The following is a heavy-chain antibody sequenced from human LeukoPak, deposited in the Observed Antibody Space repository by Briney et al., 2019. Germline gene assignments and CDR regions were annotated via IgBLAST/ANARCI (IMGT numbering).Heavy chain of an antibody. V-gene: IGHV4-39*07. D-gene: IGHD6-19*01. CDR3: ARVGYSSGWPNSWFDP. J-gene: IGHJ5*02. CDR2: IYYSGST. CDR1: GGSIISNNHY. Sequence: SETLSLTCTVSGGSIISNNHYWGWIRQPPGKGLEWIGSIYYSGSTNYNPSLKSRVTISVDTSKNQFSLKLSSVTAADTAVYYCARVGYSSGWPNSWFDPWGRGTLVTVSS.